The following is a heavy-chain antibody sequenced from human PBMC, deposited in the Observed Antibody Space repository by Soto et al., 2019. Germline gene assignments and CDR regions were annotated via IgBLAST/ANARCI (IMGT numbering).Heavy chain of an antibody. Sequence: ASVKLSCKTSEYMFCDYYLHWVRQAPEQGLEWMGWINLNDGGTNSPRKFQGRLTMTRDKSITTVYMELSRLRSDDTAVYFCVRDAPSHQSIFDLWGPGTLVTVSS. CDR3: VRDAPSHQSIFDL. D-gene: IGHD2-2*01. CDR2: INLNDGGT. CDR1: EYMFCDYY. J-gene: IGHJ4*02. V-gene: IGHV1-2*02.